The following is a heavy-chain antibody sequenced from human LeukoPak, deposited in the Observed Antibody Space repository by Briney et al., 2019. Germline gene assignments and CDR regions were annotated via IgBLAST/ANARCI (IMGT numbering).Heavy chain of an antibody. V-gene: IGHV3-30*02. Sequence: GGSLRLSCAASGFTFSSYGMHWVRQAPGKGLEWVAFIQYDGTNKYYADPVKGRFTISRDNSKNTLYLQMNSLRAEDTAVYYCARYCSGGSCYSGLDYWGQGTLVTVSS. CDR1: GFTFSSYG. CDR2: IQYDGTNK. D-gene: IGHD2-15*01. CDR3: ARYCSGGSCYSGLDY. J-gene: IGHJ4*02.